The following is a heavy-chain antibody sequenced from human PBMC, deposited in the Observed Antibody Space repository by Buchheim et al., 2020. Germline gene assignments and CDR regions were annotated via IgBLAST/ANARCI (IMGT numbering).Heavy chain of an antibody. CDR1: GFTFSSYP. V-gene: IGHV3-7*01. CDR2: IKQDGSEK. Sequence: EVQLLESGGGLVQPGGSLRLSCEVSGFTFSSYPMTWVRQAPGKGLEWLANIKQDGSEKYYVDSVKGRFTISRDNAKNSLYLQMNSLRAGDTAVYYCARRRGDHTHYYFDYWGQGTL. CDR3: ARRRGDHTHYYFDY. D-gene: IGHD5-24*01. J-gene: IGHJ4*02.